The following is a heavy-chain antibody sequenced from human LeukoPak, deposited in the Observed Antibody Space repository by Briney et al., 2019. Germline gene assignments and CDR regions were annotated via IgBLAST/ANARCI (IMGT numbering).Heavy chain of an antibody. CDR2: MNPNSGNT. CDR1: GYTFTSYD. Sequence: ASVKVSCKASGYTFTSYDINWVRQATGQGLEWMGWMNPNSGNTGYAQKFQGRVTMTRNTSISTAYMELSSLRSEDTAVYYCARTRQLERRGALEQNWFDPWGQGTLVTVSS. J-gene: IGHJ5*02. V-gene: IGHV1-8*01. D-gene: IGHD1-1*01. CDR3: ARTRQLERRGALEQNWFDP.